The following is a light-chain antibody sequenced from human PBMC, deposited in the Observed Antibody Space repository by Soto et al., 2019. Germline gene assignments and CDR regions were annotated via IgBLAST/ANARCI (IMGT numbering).Light chain of an antibody. CDR2: GAS. Sequence: EIVLTQSPGTLSLSPGERATLSCRASQSVSSSYLAWYQQKPGQAPRLLIYGASSRATGIPDGFSGSGSGTDFTLTNSRLEPEDFAVYYCQEYGSSPTFGQGTKVEIK. CDR1: QSVSSSY. CDR3: QEYGSSPT. J-gene: IGKJ1*01. V-gene: IGKV3-20*01.